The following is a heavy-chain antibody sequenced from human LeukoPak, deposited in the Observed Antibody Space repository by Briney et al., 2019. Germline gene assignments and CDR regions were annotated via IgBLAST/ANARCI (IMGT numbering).Heavy chain of an antibody. CDR2: IYPGDSDT. Sequence: GESLKISCKGSGYSFTSYWIGWVRQMPGKGLEWMGIIYPGDSDTRYSPSFQGQVTISADKSISTAYLQWSSLKASDTAMYYCARPGYSSSWPDAFDIWGQGTMVTVSS. CDR3: ARPGYSSSWPDAFDI. CDR1: GYSFTSYW. J-gene: IGHJ3*02. V-gene: IGHV5-51*01. D-gene: IGHD6-13*01.